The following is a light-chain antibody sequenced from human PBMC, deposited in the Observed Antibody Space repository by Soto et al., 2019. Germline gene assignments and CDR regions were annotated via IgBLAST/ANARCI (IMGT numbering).Light chain of an antibody. CDR3: QSYDSSLSGYV. Sequence: QSMLTQPPSVSGAPGQRVTISCTGISSNIGAGYDVHWYQQLPGTAPKLLIYGNSNRPSGVPDRFSGSKSGTSASLAITGLQAEDEADYYCQSYDSSLSGYVFGTGTKLTVL. J-gene: IGLJ1*01. V-gene: IGLV1-40*01. CDR1: SSNIGAGYD. CDR2: GNS.